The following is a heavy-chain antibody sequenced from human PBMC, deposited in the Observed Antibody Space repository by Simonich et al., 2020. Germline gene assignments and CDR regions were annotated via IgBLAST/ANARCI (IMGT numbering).Heavy chain of an antibody. V-gene: IGHV1-2*02. Sequence: VQLVQSGAEVKKPGASVKVSCKASGYTFTGYYMHRVRQAPGTGRDWMEWINPKRGGTNYAQKLQGRVTMTRYTSISTASMELSRLRSDDTAVYYCARDLRGSYYYYYYMDVWGKGTTVTVSS. CDR1: GYTFTGYY. J-gene: IGHJ6*03. CDR2: INPKRGGT. D-gene: IGHD1-26*01. CDR3: ARDLRGSYYYYYYMDV.